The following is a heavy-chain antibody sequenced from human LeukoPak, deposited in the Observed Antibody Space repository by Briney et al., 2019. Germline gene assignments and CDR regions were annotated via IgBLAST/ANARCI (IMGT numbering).Heavy chain of an antibody. J-gene: IGHJ6*03. D-gene: IGHD3-10*01. CDR1: GFTFSSYG. Sequence: GGSLRLSCAASGFTFSSYGMHWVRQPPGKGLEGVDFFGNDGSNKYYADSVKGRFTISRDNSKNTLYLQMNSLRAEDTAVYYCAILSAQLGYYYYYMDVWGKGTTVTVSS. CDR2: FGNDGSNK. V-gene: IGHV3-30*02. CDR3: AILSAQLGYYYYYMDV.